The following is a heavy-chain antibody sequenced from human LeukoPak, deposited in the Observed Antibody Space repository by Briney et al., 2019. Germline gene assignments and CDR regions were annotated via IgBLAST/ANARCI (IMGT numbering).Heavy chain of an antibody. Sequence: GGPLRLSCAASGFTFSNFDMHWVRQATGEGLEWVSAIGTAGDTYYPASVKGRFTISRENAKNSFYLQMNSLRAEDTAVYYCSRGGAPAGYAYDIWGHGTVVTASS. CDR2: IGTAGDT. J-gene: IGHJ3*02. CDR1: GFTFSNFD. D-gene: IGHD6-13*01. CDR3: SRGGAPAGYAYDI. V-gene: IGHV3-13*01.